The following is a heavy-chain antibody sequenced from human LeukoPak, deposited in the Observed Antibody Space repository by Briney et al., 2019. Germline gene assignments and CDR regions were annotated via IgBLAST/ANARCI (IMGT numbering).Heavy chain of an antibody. D-gene: IGHD6-19*01. J-gene: IGHJ4*02. CDR1: GFTFSSYS. CDR3: ARDGLDSGGWSVY. V-gene: IGHV3-21*01. CDR2: ISSSSTYI. Sequence: GGSLRLSCAASGFTFSSYSMNWVRQAPGKGLEWVSSISSSSTYIYYADSVKGRFTISRDNAKNSLYLQMNSLRAEDTAVYYCARDGLDSGGWSVYWGQGTLVTVSS.